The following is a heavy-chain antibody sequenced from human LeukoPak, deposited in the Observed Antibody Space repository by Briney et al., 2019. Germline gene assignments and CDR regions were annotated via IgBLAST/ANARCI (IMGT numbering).Heavy chain of an antibody. D-gene: IGHD3-10*02. Sequence: GGSLRLSCAASRFTLSTYWMHWVRQAPGKGLVWVSRINSDGSSTSYADSVKGRFTISRDNAKNSLYLQMNSLRAEDTAVYYCAELGITMIGGVWGKGTTVTISS. CDR1: RFTLSTYW. CDR3: AELGITMIGGV. J-gene: IGHJ6*04. V-gene: IGHV3-74*01. CDR2: INSDGSST.